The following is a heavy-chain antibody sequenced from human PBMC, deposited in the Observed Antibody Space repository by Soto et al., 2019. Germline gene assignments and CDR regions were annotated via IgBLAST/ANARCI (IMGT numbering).Heavy chain of an antibody. V-gene: IGHV3-23*01. D-gene: IGHD3-10*01. CDR2: ISGSGGDT. CDR1: GLIFSDYA. J-gene: IGHJ6*02. Sequence: PGGSLRLSCAASGLIFSDYAMSWFRQAPGKGLECVACISGSGGDTFYADSVKGRFTISRDNSKNTLSLHMNSLRVDDTAVYYCAKIGVTMVRGVINYYYGMDFCGQGTTVTVS. CDR3: AKIGVTMVRGVINYYYGMDF.